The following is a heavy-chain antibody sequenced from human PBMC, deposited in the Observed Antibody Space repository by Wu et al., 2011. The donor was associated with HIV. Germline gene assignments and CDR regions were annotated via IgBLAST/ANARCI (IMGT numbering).Heavy chain of an antibody. V-gene: IGHV4-4*06. Sequence: KSRVTMSVDTSKNQFSLKLSSVTAADTAVYFCARERYSGTYYYDSWGQGTLVTVSS. J-gene: IGHJ4*02. CDR3: ARERYSGTYYYDS. D-gene: IGHD3-10*01.